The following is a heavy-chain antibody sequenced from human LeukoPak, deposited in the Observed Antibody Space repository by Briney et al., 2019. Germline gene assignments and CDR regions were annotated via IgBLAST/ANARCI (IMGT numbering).Heavy chain of an antibody. CDR3: AAQSYYDYVWGSYRPDYFDY. V-gene: IGHV4-30-2*01. J-gene: IGHJ4*02. Sequence: PSETLSLTCAVSGGSISSGGYSWSWIRQPPGKGLEWIGYIYHSGSTYYNPSLKSRVTISVDRSKNQFSLKLSSVTAADTAVYYCAAQSYYDYVWGSYRPDYFDYWGQGTLVTVSS. D-gene: IGHD3-16*02. CDR1: GGSISSGGYS. CDR2: IYHSGST.